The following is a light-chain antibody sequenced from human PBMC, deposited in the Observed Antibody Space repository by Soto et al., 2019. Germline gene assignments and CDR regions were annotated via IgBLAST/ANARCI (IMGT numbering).Light chain of an antibody. CDR1: QSVTSSY. CDR2: GGS. CDR3: QQYGRAPLLHT. Sequence: EIVLTQSPGTLSLSPEERATLSCRASQSVTSSYLAWYQQKPGQAPRLLIDGGSTRPAGVPDRFSGSGYGTEFTLTITRVEPEDFAVYYCQQYGRAPLLHTFGQGTKLGV. J-gene: IGKJ2*01. V-gene: IGKV3-20*01.